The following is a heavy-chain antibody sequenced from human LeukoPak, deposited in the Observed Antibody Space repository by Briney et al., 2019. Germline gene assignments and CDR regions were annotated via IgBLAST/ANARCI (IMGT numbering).Heavy chain of an antibody. Sequence: SVKVSCKASGYTFTSHGISWVRQAPGQGLEWMGGIIPIFGTANYAQKFQGRVTITADESTSTAYMELSSLRSEDTAVYYCARAGTTVVTPDLSFDYWGQGTLVTVSS. CDR1: GYTFTSHG. CDR3: ARAGTTVVTPDLSFDY. J-gene: IGHJ4*02. CDR2: IIPIFGTA. D-gene: IGHD4-23*01. V-gene: IGHV1-69*13.